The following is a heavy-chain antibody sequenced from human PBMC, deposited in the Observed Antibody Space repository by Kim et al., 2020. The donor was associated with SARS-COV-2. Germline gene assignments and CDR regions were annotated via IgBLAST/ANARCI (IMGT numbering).Heavy chain of an antibody. CDR1: GYTFTSYG. CDR2: ISVYNGNT. J-gene: IGHJ4*02. CDR3: ARSDIPFSYRVSGGYYFFDY. Sequence: ASVKVSCKASGYTFTSYGISWVRQAPGQGLEWMGWISVYNGNTNYAQKLQGRVTMTTDTSTSTAYMELRSLRSDDTAVYYCARSDIPFSYRVSGGYYFFDYWGQGTLVTVSS. D-gene: IGHD3-22*01. V-gene: IGHV1-18*04.